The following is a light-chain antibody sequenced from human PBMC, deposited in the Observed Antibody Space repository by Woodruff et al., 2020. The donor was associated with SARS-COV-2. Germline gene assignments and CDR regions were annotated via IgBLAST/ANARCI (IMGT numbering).Light chain of an antibody. CDR1: ALSKLY. J-gene: IGLJ2*01. V-gene: IGLV3-25*01. Sequence: DALSKLYAYWYQQKPGQAPLLVIYKDTERSSGIPERFSGSSSGTTVTLTISGVQAEDEADYYCQAWDSSTGVVFGGGTKLT. CDR2: KDT. CDR3: QAWDSSTGVV.